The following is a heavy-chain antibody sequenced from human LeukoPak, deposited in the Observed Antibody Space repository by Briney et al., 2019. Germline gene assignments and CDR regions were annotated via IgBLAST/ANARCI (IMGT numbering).Heavy chain of an antibody. CDR2: ISGSGGST. CDR1: GFTFSSYA. CDR3: AKARIAAAGTGAFDV. V-gene: IGHV3-23*01. Sequence: GGSLRLSCAASGFTFSSYAMSWVRQAPGKGLEWVSAISGSGGSTYYADSVKGRFTISRDNSKNSLYLQMNSLRDEDTAVYYCAKARIAAAGTGAFDVWGQGTMVTVSS. D-gene: IGHD6-13*01. J-gene: IGHJ3*01.